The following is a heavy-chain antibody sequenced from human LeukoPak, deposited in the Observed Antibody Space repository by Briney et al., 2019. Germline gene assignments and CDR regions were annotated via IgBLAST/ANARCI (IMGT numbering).Heavy chain of an antibody. J-gene: IGHJ4*02. D-gene: IGHD6-19*01. CDR2: INPNTGGT. CDR1: GYTFTDYY. CDR3: ARALQSLVPYYFDY. Sequence: GASVKVSCKASGYTFTDYYLHWVRQAPGQGLEWMGWINPNTGGTDYAQNFQGRVALTRDTSISTAYMDLSRLTSDDTAVYHCARALQSLVPYYFDYWGQGTLVTVSS. V-gene: IGHV1-2*02.